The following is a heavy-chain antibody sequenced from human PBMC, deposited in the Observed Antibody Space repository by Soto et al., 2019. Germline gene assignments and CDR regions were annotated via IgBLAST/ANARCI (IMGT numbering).Heavy chain of an antibody. CDR3: ARVSGNAFDI. Sequence: QVQLQESGPGLVKPSQTLSLTCTVSGGSISSGGSYWSWIRQHPGKGLEWIGYIYSSGSTYYNPSLKRRLTISIDTSKNQFSLKLSSVTAVDTAVYYFARVSGNAFDIWGQGAMFTVSS. CDR2: IYSSGST. CDR1: GGSISSGGSY. J-gene: IGHJ3*02. V-gene: IGHV4-31*03.